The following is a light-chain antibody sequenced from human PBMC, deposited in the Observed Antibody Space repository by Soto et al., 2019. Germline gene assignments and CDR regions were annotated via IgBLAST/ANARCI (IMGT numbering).Light chain of an antibody. J-gene: IGKJ1*01. CDR2: AAS. CDR3: QQSYSSPET. Sequence: DIPMTQSPSSLSASVGDRVTITCRASQSIDTYLNWYQQKPGKAPNLLIYAASTLLSGVPSRFSGRDSGTHFTLTISSLQPEDFANYYCQQSYSSPETFGQGTKVEIK. CDR1: QSIDTY. V-gene: IGKV1-39*01.